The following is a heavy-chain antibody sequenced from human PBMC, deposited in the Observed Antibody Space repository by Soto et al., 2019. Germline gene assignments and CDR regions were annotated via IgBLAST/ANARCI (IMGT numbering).Heavy chain of an antibody. Sequence: GGSLRLSCAASGFTFSNYAMAWVRRAPGKGLEWVSRISSSGGSTYYADSVKGRFIISRDNSKNALDLQLNSLRAEDTALYYCAKAVLTGFFDNWGQGTLVTVSS. D-gene: IGHD3-9*01. CDR2: ISSSGGST. J-gene: IGHJ4*02. CDR1: GFTFSNYA. V-gene: IGHV3-23*01. CDR3: AKAVLTGFFDN.